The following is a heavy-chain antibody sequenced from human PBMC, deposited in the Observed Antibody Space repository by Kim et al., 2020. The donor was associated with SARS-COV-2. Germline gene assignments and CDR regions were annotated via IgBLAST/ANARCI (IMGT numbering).Heavy chain of an antibody. CDR3: ARTVLINYDFWSGYYNDPGY. D-gene: IGHD3-3*01. Sequence: GGSLRLSCAASGFTFSSYSMNWVRQAPGKGLEWVSSISSSSSYIYYADSVKGRFTISRDNAKNSLYLQMNSLRAEDTAVYYCARTVLINYDFWSGYYNDPGYWCQGNLVTVSS. V-gene: IGHV3-21*01. J-gene: IGHJ4*02. CDR2: ISSSSSYI. CDR1: GFTFSSYS.